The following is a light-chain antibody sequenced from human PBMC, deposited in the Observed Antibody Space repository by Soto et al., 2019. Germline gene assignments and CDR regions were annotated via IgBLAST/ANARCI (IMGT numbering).Light chain of an antibody. CDR3: QHFGASLWT. CDR1: QSLSNRY. J-gene: IGKJ1*01. V-gene: IGKV3-20*01. CDR2: AAS. Sequence: EIVLTQSPATMSLSPGERATLSCRARQSLSNRYLAWYQQKPGQAPRLLIYAASSRASGIPDRFSGNASGTDFTLTISRLEPEDFAVYFCQHFGASLWTFGQGTKVEMK.